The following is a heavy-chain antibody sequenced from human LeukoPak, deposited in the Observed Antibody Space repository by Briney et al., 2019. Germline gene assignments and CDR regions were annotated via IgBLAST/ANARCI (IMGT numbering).Heavy chain of an antibody. CDR3: AREGPLLWFGELQNNWFDP. V-gene: IGHV1-69*05. Sequence: ASVKVSCKASGGTFSSYAISWVRQAPGQGLEWMGRIIPIFGTANYARKFQGRVTITTDESTSTAYMELSSLRSEDTAVYYCAREGPLLWFGELQNNWFDPWGQGTLVTVSS. CDR2: IIPIFGTA. CDR1: GGTFSSYA. D-gene: IGHD3-10*01. J-gene: IGHJ5*02.